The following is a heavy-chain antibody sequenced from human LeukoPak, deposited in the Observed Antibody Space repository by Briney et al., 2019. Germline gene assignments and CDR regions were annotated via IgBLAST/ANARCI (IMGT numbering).Heavy chain of an antibody. CDR2: IIPIFGTA. Sequence: SVKVSCKASGGTFSSYAISWVRQAPGQGLEWMGRIIPIFGTANYAQKFQGRVTITTDESTSTAYMELSSLRSEDTAVYYCARDSTYYYDSSGYRDYWGQGTLVTVSS. J-gene: IGHJ4*02. V-gene: IGHV1-69*05. D-gene: IGHD3-22*01. CDR1: GGTFSSYA. CDR3: ARDSTYYYDSSGYRDY.